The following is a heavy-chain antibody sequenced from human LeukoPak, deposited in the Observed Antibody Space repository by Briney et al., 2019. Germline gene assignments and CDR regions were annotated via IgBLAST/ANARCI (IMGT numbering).Heavy chain of an antibody. CDR3: ARMGDSGSYGFDI. Sequence: ASVKVSCKASGYTFTSYDINWVRQATGQGLEWMAWINPNSGVTNYAQKFQGWVTMTRDTSISTAYMELSRLTSDDTAVYYCARMGDSGSYGFDIWGQGTMVTVSS. J-gene: IGHJ3*02. V-gene: IGHV1-2*04. D-gene: IGHD3-10*01. CDR1: GYTFTSYD. CDR2: INPNSGVT.